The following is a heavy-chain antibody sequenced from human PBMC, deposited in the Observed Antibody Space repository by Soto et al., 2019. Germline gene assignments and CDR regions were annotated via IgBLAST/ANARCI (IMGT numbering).Heavy chain of an antibody. J-gene: IGHJ6*02. V-gene: IGHV4-4*02. Sequence: SETPSLPCAASGGSISSINFCRGVRHRPLKGLEWIGEIYHSGSTNYNPSLKSRVTISVDKSKNQFSLKLSSVTAADTAVYYCACYYYGSGSYYSYYYGMDVWGQGTTVTVSS. CDR2: IYHSGST. CDR3: ACYYYGSGSYYSYYYGMDV. CDR1: GGSISSINF. D-gene: IGHD3-10*01.